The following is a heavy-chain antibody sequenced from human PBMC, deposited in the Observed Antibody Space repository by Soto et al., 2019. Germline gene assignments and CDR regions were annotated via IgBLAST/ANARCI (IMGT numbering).Heavy chain of an antibody. Sequence: ASVKVSCKASGFTFTSSAVQWVRQARGQRLEWIGWIVVGSGNTNYAQKFQERVTITRDMSTSTAYMELSSLRSEDTAVYYCAADIVTIRFDAFDIWGQGTMVTVSS. CDR2: IVVGSGNT. V-gene: IGHV1-58*01. J-gene: IGHJ3*02. CDR1: GFTFTSSA. CDR3: AADIVTIRFDAFDI. D-gene: IGHD4-17*01.